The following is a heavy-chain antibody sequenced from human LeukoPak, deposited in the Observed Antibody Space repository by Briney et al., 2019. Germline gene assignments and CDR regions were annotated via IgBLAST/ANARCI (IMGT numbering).Heavy chain of an antibody. J-gene: IGHJ4*02. V-gene: IGHV3-66*01. Sequence: GGSLRLSCAASGFTVSSNYMSWVRQAPGKGLEWVSVIYSGGSTYYPDSVKGRFTISRDNSKNTLYLQMNSLRAEDTAVYYCARVSVYSSGTSDYWGQGTLVTVSS. CDR2: IYSGGST. D-gene: IGHD6-19*01. CDR3: ARVSVYSSGTSDY. CDR1: GFTVSSNY.